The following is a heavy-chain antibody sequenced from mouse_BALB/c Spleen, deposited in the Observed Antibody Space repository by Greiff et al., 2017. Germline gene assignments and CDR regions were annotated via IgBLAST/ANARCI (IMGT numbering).Heavy chain of an antibody. Sequence: VQVVESGGGLVKPGGSLKLSCAASGFTFSSHAMSWVRQSPEKRLEWVAEISSGGSYTYYPDTVTGRFTIARDNAKNTLYLEMSSLRTEDTALYYCARAYYGNYSWFAYWGQGTLVTVSA. CDR3: ARAYYGNYSWFAY. D-gene: IGHD2-10*01. V-gene: IGHV5-9-4*01. CDR2: ISSGGSYT. CDR1: GFTFSSHA. J-gene: IGHJ3*01.